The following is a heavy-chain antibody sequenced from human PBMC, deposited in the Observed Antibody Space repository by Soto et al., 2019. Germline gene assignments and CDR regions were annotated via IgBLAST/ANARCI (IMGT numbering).Heavy chain of an antibody. CDR2: IYYSGTT. J-gene: IGHJ4*02. V-gene: IGHV4-59*08. CDR3: ARQARPIGRVGFDY. Sequence: SETLSLTCTVSGGSISSYYWSWIRQPPGKGLEWIGYIYYSGTTNYNPSLKSRVTISVDTSKNQFSLKLSSVTAADTAVYYCARQARPIGRVGFDYWGQGTLVTVSS. CDR1: GGSISSYY.